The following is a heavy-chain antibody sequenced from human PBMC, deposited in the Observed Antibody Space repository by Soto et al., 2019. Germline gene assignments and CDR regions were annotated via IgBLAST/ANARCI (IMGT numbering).Heavy chain of an antibody. Sequence: QVQLVESGGGVVQPGRSLRLSCAASGFTFSSYGMHWVRQAPGKGLEWVAVISYDGSNKYYADSVKGRFTISRDNSKNTLYLQMNSLRAEDTAVYYCAKDLHWRPHGYYYGMDVWGQGTTVTVSS. CDR3: AKDLHWRPHGYYYGMDV. V-gene: IGHV3-30*18. CDR1: GFTFSSYG. J-gene: IGHJ6*02. D-gene: IGHD3-3*01. CDR2: ISYDGSNK.